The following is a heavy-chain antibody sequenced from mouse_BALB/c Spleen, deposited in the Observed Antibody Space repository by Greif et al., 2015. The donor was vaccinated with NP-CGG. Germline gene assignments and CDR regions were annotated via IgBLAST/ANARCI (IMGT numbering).Heavy chain of an antibody. Sequence: QVQLQQSGAELAKPGASVKMSCKASGYTFTSYWMHWVKQRPGQGLEWIGYINPSTGYTEYNQKFKDKATLTADKSSSTAYMQLSSLTSEDSAVYYCAKQCGNTAWFAYWGQGTLVTVSA. CDR3: AKQCGNTAWFAY. D-gene: IGHD2-10*02. CDR1: GYTFTSYW. J-gene: IGHJ3*01. CDR2: INPSTGYT. V-gene: IGHV1-7*01.